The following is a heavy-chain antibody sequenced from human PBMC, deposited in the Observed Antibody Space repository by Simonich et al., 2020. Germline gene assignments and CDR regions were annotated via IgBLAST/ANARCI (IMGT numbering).Heavy chain of an antibody. J-gene: IGHJ6*03. CDR2: IYYSGST. CDR3: ARGGRYCSSTSCYYYYYYMDV. CDR1: GGFISSYY. Sequence: QVQLQESGPGLVKPSETLSLTCTVSGGFISSYYWSWIRQPLGKGLEWIGYIYYSGSTNYHPSLKSRGTISVDTSKNQFSLKLSSVTAADTAVYYCARGGRYCSSTSCYYYYYYMDVWGKGTTVTVSS. D-gene: IGHD2-2*01. V-gene: IGHV4-59*12.